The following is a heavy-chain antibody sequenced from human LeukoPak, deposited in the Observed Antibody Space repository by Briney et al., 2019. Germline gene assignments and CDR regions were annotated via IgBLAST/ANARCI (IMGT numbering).Heavy chain of an antibody. V-gene: IGHV3-74*01. CDR1: GFTFSSYW. D-gene: IGHD6-19*01. J-gene: IGHJ6*03. CDR3: ARVAPEYTQWLVRYYYYMDV. CDR2: INSDGSST. Sequence: GGSLRLSCAASGFTFSSYWMHWVRQAPGKGLVWVSRINSDGSSTSYADSVKGRFTISRDNAKNTLYLQMNSLRAEDTAVYYCARVAPEYTQWLVRYYYYMDVWGKGTTVTVSS.